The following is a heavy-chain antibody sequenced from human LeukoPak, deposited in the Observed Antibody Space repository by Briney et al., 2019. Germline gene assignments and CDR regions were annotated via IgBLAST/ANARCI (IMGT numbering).Heavy chain of an antibody. Sequence: PGGSLRLSCTASGFTFSDHYMDWVRQAPGKGLEWVARTRDKAKGYTTVYAASVKDRFTISRDDSQNSLFLQINSLKTEDTAVYFCARGGSVTTYNYVYGLDVWGQGTTVTVSS. D-gene: IGHD4-17*01. CDR2: TRDKAKGYTT. CDR3: ARGGSVTTYNYVYGLDV. J-gene: IGHJ6*02. V-gene: IGHV3-72*01. CDR1: GFTFSDHY.